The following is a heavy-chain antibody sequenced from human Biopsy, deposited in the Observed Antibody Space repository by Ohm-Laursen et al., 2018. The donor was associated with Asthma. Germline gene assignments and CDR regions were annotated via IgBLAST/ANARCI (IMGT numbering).Heavy chain of an antibody. D-gene: IGHD2/OR15-2a*01. V-gene: IGHV1-18*01. CDR1: GYTFNSAG. CDR3: ARAVDYFHYYGIDV. CDR2: ISVYNGNT. Sequence: GSSVKVSCKTSGYTFNSAGITWVRQAPGQGLEWMGWISVYNGNTKVAQKLQDRVTVITDTSTSTAYMELRSLRSDDTAVYFCARAVDYFHYYGIDVWGQGTTVTVS. J-gene: IGHJ6*02.